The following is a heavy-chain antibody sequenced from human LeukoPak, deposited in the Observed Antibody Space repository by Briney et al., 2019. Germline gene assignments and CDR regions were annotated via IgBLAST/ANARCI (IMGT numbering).Heavy chain of an antibody. CDR2: ISWHGDAE. CDR1: GFTFNTYG. D-gene: IGHD3-22*01. CDR3: ARDLREYYFDRSGFSLGH. J-gene: IGHJ4*02. V-gene: IGHV3-30*06. Sequence: GGSLRLSCAASGFTFNTYGMNWVRQAPGKGLEWVAIISWHGDAEFYGESLKGRFTISRDSSKNMVYLQMNSLRAEDTAVYYCARDLREYYFDRSGFSLGHWGQGTLVTVSS.